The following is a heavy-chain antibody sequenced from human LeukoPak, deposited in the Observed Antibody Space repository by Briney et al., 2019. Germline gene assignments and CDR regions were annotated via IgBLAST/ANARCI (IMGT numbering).Heavy chain of an antibody. CDR2: IYTRGST. J-gene: IGHJ3*02. D-gene: IGHD1-26*01. CDR3: ARDLVYSGATNAFDI. Sequence: SETLSLTCTVSGGSISSYYWSWIRQPPGKGLEWIGRIYTRGSTNYNPSLKSRVTMSVDTSKNQFSLKLSSVTAADTAVYYCARDLVYSGATNAFDIWGQGTMVTVSS. V-gene: IGHV4-4*07. CDR1: GGSISSYY.